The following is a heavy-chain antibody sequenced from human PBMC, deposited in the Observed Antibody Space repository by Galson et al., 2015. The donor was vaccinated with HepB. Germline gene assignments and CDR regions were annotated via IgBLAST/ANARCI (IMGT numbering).Heavy chain of an antibody. D-gene: IGHD4-11*01. CDR1: GFNYSSYA. CDR3: AKVLLSNVFDY. V-gene: IGHV3-23*01. J-gene: IGHJ4*02. Sequence: SLRLSCAASGFNYSSYAMSWARQAPGKGLEWVSAISGSGSSTYYADSVKGRFTISRDNAKNTLYLQMNSLRAEDTALYYCAKVLLSNVFDYWGQGTLVTVSS. CDR2: ISGSGSST.